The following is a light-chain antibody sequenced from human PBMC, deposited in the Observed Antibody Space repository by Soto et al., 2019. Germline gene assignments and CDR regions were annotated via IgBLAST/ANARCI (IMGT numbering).Light chain of an antibody. V-gene: IGKV3-11*01. J-gene: IGKJ5*01. Sequence: EIVLTQSPATLSLSPGESATLSCRATRSDSSYLARYQQKPGQAPRLLIYDASSRPTDIPARFSGSGSGTDFTLTISSLEPEDFALYYCQQRSNWPITFGQGTRLEIK. CDR2: DAS. CDR1: RSDSSY. CDR3: QQRSNWPIT.